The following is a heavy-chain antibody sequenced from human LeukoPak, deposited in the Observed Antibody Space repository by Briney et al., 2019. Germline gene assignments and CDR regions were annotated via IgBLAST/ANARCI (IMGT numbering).Heavy chain of an antibody. CDR2: IKQDGSEK. Sequence: GGSLRLSCAASGFTFSNYWMSWVRQAPGKGLEWVANIKQDGSEKYYVDSVRGRFTISRDNAKNSLYLQMNSLRAEDTAVYFCVRDPLDYWGQGTLVTVSP. CDR1: GFTFSNYW. J-gene: IGHJ4*02. V-gene: IGHV3-7*01. CDR3: VRDPLDY.